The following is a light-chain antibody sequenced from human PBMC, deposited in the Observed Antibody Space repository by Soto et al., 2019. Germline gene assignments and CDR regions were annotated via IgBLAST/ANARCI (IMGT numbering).Light chain of an antibody. CDR1: TSDIGGYNY. CDR2: DVS. J-gene: IGLJ2*01. V-gene: IGLV2-14*03. CDR3: SSYGASSTL. Sequence: QAVVTQPASVSGSPGQSITISCTGSTSDIGGYNYVSWYQQHPGKAPKLLIYDVSYRPSGISDRFSGSKSGNTASLTISGLQPEDEADYYCSSYGASSTLFGGGTKVTVL.